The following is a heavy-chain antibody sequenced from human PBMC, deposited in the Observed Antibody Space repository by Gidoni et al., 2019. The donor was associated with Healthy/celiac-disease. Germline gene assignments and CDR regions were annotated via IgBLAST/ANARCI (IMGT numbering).Heavy chain of an antibody. V-gene: IGHV4-34*01. Sequence: QVQLQQWGAGLLKPSETLSLTCAVYGGSFSGYYWSWIRQPPGKGLEWIGEINHSGSTNYNPSLKSRVTISVDTSKNQFSLKLSSVTAADTAVYYCARVDESSGSSATFDYWGQGTLVTVSS. J-gene: IGHJ4*02. CDR1: GGSFSGYY. CDR2: INHSGST. CDR3: ARVDESSGSSATFDY. D-gene: IGHD3-22*01.